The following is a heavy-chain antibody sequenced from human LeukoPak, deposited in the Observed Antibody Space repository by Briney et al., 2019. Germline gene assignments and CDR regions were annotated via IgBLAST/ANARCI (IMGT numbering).Heavy chain of an antibody. J-gene: IGHJ4*02. CDR2: IKQDESEK. D-gene: IGHD3-22*01. CDR1: GFTLSRYW. Sequence: GGSLRLSCAASGFTLSRYWMSWVRQAPGEGPEWVANIKQDESEKDYADSVRGRFTISRDNAKNSLFLQMNSLRAEDTAVYYCARGGYYDSSGSRGWGQGTLVTVSS. CDR3: ARGGYYDSSGSRG. V-gene: IGHV3-7*01.